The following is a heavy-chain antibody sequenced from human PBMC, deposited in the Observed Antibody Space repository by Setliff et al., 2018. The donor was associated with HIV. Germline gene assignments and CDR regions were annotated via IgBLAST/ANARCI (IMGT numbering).Heavy chain of an antibody. J-gene: IGHJ6*03. CDR2: IYHSGST. V-gene: IGHV4-38-2*01. CDR1: GYPISSGYF. Sequence: PSETLSLTCAVSGYPISSGYFWGWIRQPPGKGLEWIASIYHSGSTYYSSSLRSRVTISVDTSKNQFSLKLTSVTAADTAVYYCARRTSPPSGTYSQYYMDVWGRGTTVTVSS. CDR3: ARRTSPPSGTYSQYYMDV. D-gene: IGHD1-26*01.